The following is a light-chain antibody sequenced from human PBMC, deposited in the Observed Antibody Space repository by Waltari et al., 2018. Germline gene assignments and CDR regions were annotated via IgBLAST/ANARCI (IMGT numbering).Light chain of an antibody. CDR1: SSDVGTYNL. V-gene: IGLV2-23*01. CDR2: EGN. Sequence: QSALTQPASVSGSPGQSITISCPGPSSDVGTYNLVSWYQQHPGKAPKLTIYEGNKRPSGVSNRFSGSKSGNMASLTISGLQAEDEADYYCCSYAGSSAPRVFGGGTKLTVL. CDR3: CSYAGSSAPRV. J-gene: IGLJ3*02.